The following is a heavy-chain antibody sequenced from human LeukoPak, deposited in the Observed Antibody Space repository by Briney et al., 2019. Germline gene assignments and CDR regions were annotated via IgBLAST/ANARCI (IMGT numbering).Heavy chain of an antibody. D-gene: IGHD5-18*01. Sequence: SETLSLTCTVSGGSIRSYYWSWIRQPPGKGLEWIGYIYYSGRTNYNPSLKSRVTISVDTSKNQFSLTLSSVTAADTAVYYCARGQKYRNGYTVTELGSGYFDYWGQGTLVTVSS. CDR3: ARGQKYRNGYTVTELGSGYFDY. V-gene: IGHV4-59*01. CDR2: IYYSGRT. J-gene: IGHJ4*02. CDR1: GGSIRSYY.